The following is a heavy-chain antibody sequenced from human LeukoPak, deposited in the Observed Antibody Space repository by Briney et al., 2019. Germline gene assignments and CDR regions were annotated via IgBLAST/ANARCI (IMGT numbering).Heavy chain of an antibody. CDR1: EYSFTNYW. D-gene: IGHD5-18*01. CDR3: ARGDTAMGDY. V-gene: IGHV5-51*01. Sequence: GESLKISCKGSEYSFTNYWIGWVRQVPGKGLEWMGIINPGDSDIIYNPSFQGQVTISADKSITTAYLQWSSLKASDTAMYYCARGDTAMGDYWGQGTLVTVSS. J-gene: IGHJ4*02. CDR2: INPGDSDI.